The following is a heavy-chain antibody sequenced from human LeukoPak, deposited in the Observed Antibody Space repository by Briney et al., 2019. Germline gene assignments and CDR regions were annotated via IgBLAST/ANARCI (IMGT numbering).Heavy chain of an antibody. CDR2: IRYDGRNE. D-gene: IGHD3-22*01. J-gene: IGHJ4*02. V-gene: IGHV3-30*02. CDR1: GFTFSNYG. Sequence: GGSLRLSCAASGFTFSNYGMHWVRQAPGKGLEWVAFIRYDGRNEYYADSVKGRFTISRDNSRNTLYVQMNSPRSEDTAVYHCARDGVFGYYDSSGYPDYWGEGTLVTVSS. CDR3: ARDGVFGYYDSSGYPDY.